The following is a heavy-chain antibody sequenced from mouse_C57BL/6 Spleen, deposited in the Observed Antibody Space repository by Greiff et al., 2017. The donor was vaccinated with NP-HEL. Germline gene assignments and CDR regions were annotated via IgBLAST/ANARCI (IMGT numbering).Heavy chain of an antibody. J-gene: IGHJ3*01. CDR1: GFTFSSYA. D-gene: IGHD2-4*01. CDR3: ADYDAY. Sequence: EVQLVESGGGLVKPGGSLKLSCAASGFTFSSYAMSWVRQTPEKRLEWVATISDGGSYTYYPDNVKGRFTISRDNAKNNLYLQMSHLKSEDTAMYYCADYDAYSGQGTLVTVTA. V-gene: IGHV5-4*01. CDR2: ISDGGSYT.